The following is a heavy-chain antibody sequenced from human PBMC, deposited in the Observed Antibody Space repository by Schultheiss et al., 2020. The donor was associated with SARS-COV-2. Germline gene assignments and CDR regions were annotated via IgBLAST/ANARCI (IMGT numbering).Heavy chain of an antibody. V-gene: IGHV3-48*04. J-gene: IGHJ2*01. D-gene: IGHD3-16*01. CDR1: GFTFSNAW. CDR3: AKDPISEGAGWYFDL. Sequence: GGSLRLSCAASGFTFSNAWMSWVRQAPGKGLDWVSYISFSSTTIYYADSVKGRSTISRDNAKNSLYLQMNSLRVEDTAVYYCAKDPISEGAGWYFDLWGRGTLVTVSS. CDR2: ISFSSTTI.